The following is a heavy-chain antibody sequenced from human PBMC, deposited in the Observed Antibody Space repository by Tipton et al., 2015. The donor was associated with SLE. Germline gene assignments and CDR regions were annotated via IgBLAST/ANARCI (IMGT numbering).Heavy chain of an antibody. J-gene: IGHJ4*02. CDR2: IYYSGST. V-gene: IGHV4-59*01. CDR1: GGSISSYY. CDR3: ANFGSGGFDY. Sequence: TLSLTCTVSGGSISSYYWSWIRQPPGKGLEWIGYIYYSGSTNYNPSLKSRVTISVDMSKNQFSLKLNSVTAADTAVYYCANFGSGGFDYWGQGILVSVSS. D-gene: IGHD6-19*01.